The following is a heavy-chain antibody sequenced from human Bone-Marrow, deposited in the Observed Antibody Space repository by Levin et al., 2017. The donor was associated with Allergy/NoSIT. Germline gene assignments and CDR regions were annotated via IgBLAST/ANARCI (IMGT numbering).Heavy chain of an antibody. J-gene: IGHJ4*02. Sequence: SQTLSLTCTVSGRSVRSAGYYWSWLRQYPGKGLEWIGYIFYSGSAKYNPSLQSRVTMSLDTSQNQFSLRLTSMTAADTAVYYCARDFGSGSYYNAPFTYWGQGILVTVSS. CDR3: ARDFGSGSYYNAPFTY. D-gene: IGHD3-10*01. V-gene: IGHV4-31*02. CDR2: IFYSGSA. CDR1: GRSVRSAGYY.